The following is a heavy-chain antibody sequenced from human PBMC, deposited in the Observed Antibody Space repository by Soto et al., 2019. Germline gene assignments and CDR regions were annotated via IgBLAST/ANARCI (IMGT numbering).Heavy chain of an antibody. J-gene: IGHJ6*02. V-gene: IGHV4-30-4*01. CDR2: ISYTGSA. CDR1: GGSIGSGVYF. Sequence: SETLSLTCTVSGGSIGSGVYFWSWIRQPPGKGLEWIGFISYTGSAYYNPSLKSRVTISVDRSKNQFSLKLSSVTAADTAVYYCARVPDVWGQGTSVTVSS. CDR3: ARVPDV.